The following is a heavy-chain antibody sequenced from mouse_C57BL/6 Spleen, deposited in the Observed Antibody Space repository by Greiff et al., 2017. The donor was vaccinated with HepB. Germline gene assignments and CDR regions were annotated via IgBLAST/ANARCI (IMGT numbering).Heavy chain of an antibody. D-gene: IGHD1-1*01. J-gene: IGHJ2*01. CDR2: IWTGGGT. V-gene: IGHV2-9-1*01. Sequence: VQLQESGPGLVAPSQSLSITCTVSGFSLTSYAISWVRQPPGKGLEWLGVIWTGGGTNYNSALKSRLSISKDNSKSQVFLKMNSLQTDDTARYYCARWDYYGSSYGFDYWGQGTTLTVSS. CDR1: GFSLTSYA. CDR3: ARWDYYGSSYGFDY.